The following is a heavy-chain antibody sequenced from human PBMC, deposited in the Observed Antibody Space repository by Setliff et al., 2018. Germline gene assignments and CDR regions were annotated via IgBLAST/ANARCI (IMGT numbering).Heavy chain of an antibody. CDR3: ARASPATDDAFDI. D-gene: IGHD5-12*01. V-gene: IGHV3-33*01. CDR2: IWYDGSNK. CDR1: GFTFSSYG. J-gene: IGHJ3*02. Sequence: GGSLRLSCAASGFTFSSYGMHWVRQAPGKGLEWVAVIWYDGSNKYYADSVKGRFTISRDNSKNTLYLQMNSLRAEDTAVYYCARASPATDDAFDIWGQGTMVTVSS.